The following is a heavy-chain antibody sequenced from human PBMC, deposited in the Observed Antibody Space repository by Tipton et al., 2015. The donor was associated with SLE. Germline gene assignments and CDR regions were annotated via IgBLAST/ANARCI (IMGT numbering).Heavy chain of an antibody. CDR1: GFTFSSYA. CDR3: ASASSGPSGAFDI. V-gene: IGHV3-7*03. J-gene: IGHJ3*02. CDR2: IKQDGSEK. Sequence: SLRLSCAASGFTFSSYAMHWVRQAPGKGLEWVANIKQDGSEKYYLDSVKGRFTIFRDNANNSLYLQMNSLRAEDTAVYYCASASSGPSGAFDIWGQGTMVTVSS. D-gene: IGHD3-22*01.